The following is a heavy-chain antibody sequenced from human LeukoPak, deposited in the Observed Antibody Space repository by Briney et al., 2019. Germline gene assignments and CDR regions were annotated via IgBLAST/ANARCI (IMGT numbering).Heavy chain of an antibody. CDR1: GGSISSGSYY. CDR3: AREYSKGRAFDI. V-gene: IGHV4-61*02. J-gene: IGHJ3*02. D-gene: IGHD2-15*01. CDR2: IYTSGST. Sequence: SETLSLTCTVSGGSISSGSYYWSWIRQPAGKGLEWIGRIYTSGSTNYNPSLKSRVTISVDTSKNQFSLKLSSVTAADTAVYYCAREYSKGRAFDIWGQGTMVTVSS.